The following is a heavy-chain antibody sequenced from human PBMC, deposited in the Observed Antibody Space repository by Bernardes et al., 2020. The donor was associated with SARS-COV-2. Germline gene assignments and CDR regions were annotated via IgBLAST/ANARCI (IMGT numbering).Heavy chain of an antibody. Sequence: GGSLRLSCAASGFIFSDYAMHWVRQAPGKGLEWVALISHDGSNKYYADSVKGRFTISRDNAKNTLYLQMNSLRAEDTAVYYCARGYASLAVYWGQGTLVTVS. CDR1: GFIFSDYA. D-gene: IGHD6-6*01. J-gene: IGHJ4*02. CDR3: ARGYASLAVY. V-gene: IGHV3-30*03. CDR2: ISHDGSNK.